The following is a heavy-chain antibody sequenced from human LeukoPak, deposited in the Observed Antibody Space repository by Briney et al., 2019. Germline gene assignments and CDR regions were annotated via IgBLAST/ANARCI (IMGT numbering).Heavy chain of an antibody. Sequence: GSLRLSCAASGFTFSSYSMNWVRQAPGKGLEWVSSISESGTNIYYADSVKGRFTISRDNAKNSLYLQMNSLRAEDTAVYFCVRYFEYWGQGTLVTVSS. CDR2: ISESGTNI. CDR3: VRYFEY. D-gene: IGHD3-10*01. J-gene: IGHJ4*02. CDR1: GFTFSSYS. V-gene: IGHV3-21*01.